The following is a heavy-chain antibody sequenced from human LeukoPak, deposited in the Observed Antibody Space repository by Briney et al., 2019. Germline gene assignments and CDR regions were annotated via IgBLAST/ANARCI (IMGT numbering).Heavy chain of an antibody. D-gene: IGHD2-8*01. CDR2: INPNSGGT. CDR1: GYTFTGYY. V-gene: IGHV1-2*02. Sequence: ASVKVSCKASGYTFTGYYMHWVRQAPGQGLEWMGWINPNSGGTNYAQKFQGRVTMTRDTSISTAYMELSRLRSDDTAVYYCARLGGYCTNGVCPNWFDPWGQGTLVTVSS. CDR3: ARLGGYCTNGVCPNWFDP. J-gene: IGHJ5*02.